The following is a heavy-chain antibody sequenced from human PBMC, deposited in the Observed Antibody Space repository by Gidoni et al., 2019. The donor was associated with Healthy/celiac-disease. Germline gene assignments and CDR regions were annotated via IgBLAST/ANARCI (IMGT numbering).Heavy chain of an antibody. Sequence: QVHLQQWGAGLFKPSATLSLTCAVYGGSFSGYYWSWLRQPPGKGLEWIGEINHSGSTHYNPSLKSRVTISVDTSKNQFSLKLSSVTAADTAVYYCARGPKYFQHWGQGTLVTVSS. CDR3: ARGPKYFQH. CDR1: GGSFSGYY. CDR2: INHSGST. J-gene: IGHJ1*01. V-gene: IGHV4-34*01.